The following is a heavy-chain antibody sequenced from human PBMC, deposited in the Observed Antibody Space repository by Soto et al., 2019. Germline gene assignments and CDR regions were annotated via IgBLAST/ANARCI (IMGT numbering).Heavy chain of an antibody. D-gene: IGHD6-6*01. V-gene: IGHV3-11*01. CDR2: ISSSGSTI. Sequence: GGSLRLSCAASGFTFSDYYMSWIRQAPGKGLEWVSYISSSGSTIYYADSVKGRFTISRDNSKNSLYLQMNSLRAEDTAVYYCAKDGYSSSSDYFDYWGQGTLVTVSS. J-gene: IGHJ4*02. CDR3: AKDGYSSSSDYFDY. CDR1: GFTFSDYY.